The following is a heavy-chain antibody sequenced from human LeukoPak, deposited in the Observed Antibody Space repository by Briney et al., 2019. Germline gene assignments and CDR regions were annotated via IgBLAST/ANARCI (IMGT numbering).Heavy chain of an antibody. J-gene: IGHJ5*01. CDR3: AKDLNGFES. Sequence: PGGSLRLSCAASGFTFGSNAMSWVRQAPGKGLEWVSGITVSGGSTYYAGSVKGRFTISRDISKNTLYLQMDSLRAEDTAVYYCAKDLNGFESWGQGTLVTVSS. V-gene: IGHV3-23*01. CDR1: GFTFGSNA. D-gene: IGHD3-9*01. CDR2: ITVSGGST.